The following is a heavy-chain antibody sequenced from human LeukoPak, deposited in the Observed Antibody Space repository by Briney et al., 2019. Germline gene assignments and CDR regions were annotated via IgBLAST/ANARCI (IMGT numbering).Heavy chain of an antibody. Sequence: GRSLRLSCAASGFTFDDYAMHWVRQAPGKGLEWVSGISWNSGSIGYADSVKGRFTISRDNAKNSLYLQMNSLRAEDTALYYCAKDIDILTGYTPYGMDVWGQGTTVTVSS. CDR3: AKDIDILTGYTPYGMDV. D-gene: IGHD3-9*01. CDR1: GFTFDDYA. J-gene: IGHJ6*02. CDR2: ISWNSGSI. V-gene: IGHV3-9*01.